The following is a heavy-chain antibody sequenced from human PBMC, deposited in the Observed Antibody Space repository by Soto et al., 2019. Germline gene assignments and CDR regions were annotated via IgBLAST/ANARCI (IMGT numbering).Heavy chain of an antibody. Sequence: GGSLRLSCAASGFTFSSYAMHWVRQAPGKGLEWVAVISYDGSNKYYADSVKGRFTISRDNSKNTLYLQMNSLRAEDTAVYYCARDSYTIFGVVPPDYYYYHGMDVWGQGTTVTVSS. V-gene: IGHV3-30-3*01. CDR1: GFTFSSYA. CDR2: ISYDGSNK. J-gene: IGHJ6*02. D-gene: IGHD3-3*01. CDR3: ARDSYTIFGVVPPDYYYYHGMDV.